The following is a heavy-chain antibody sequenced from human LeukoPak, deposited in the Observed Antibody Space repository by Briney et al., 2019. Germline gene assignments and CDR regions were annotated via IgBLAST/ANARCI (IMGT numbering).Heavy chain of an antibody. CDR2: ISWNSNSI. CDR3: AKGYSSSWSIEYFQH. J-gene: IGHJ1*01. Sequence: GGSLRLSCTASGFTFADYAMHWVRQAPGKGLEWVSGISWNSNSIGYADSVKGRFTISRDNAKNSLYLQMNSLRDEDTAVYYCAKGYSSSWSIEYFQHWGQGTLVTVSS. CDR1: GFTFADYA. D-gene: IGHD6-13*01. V-gene: IGHV3-9*01.